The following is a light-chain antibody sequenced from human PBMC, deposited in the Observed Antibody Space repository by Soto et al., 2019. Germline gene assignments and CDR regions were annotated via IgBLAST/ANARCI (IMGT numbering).Light chain of an antibody. Sequence: QSALTQPASVSGSPGQSITISCTGTSSDVGGYDYVSWYQLHPGKAPKLMVFEVSNRPSGVSYRFSGSKSGNTASLTISGLHAEDEADYFCSSYSISTAYLFGTGTKLTVI. CDR3: SSYSISTAYL. J-gene: IGLJ1*01. CDR2: EVS. CDR1: SSDVGGYDY. V-gene: IGLV2-14*01.